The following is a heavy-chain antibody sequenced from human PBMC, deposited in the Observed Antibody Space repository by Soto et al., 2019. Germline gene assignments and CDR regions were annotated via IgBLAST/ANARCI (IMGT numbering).Heavy chain of an antibody. CDR1: GFTFSSYS. Sequence: EVQLVESGGGLVKPGGSLRLSCAASGFTFSSYSMNWVRQAPGEGLEWVSSITTYSTSIYYADSVKGRFTISRDNAKNSLSLQMNSLRAEDTAVYYCARGYGDYIPDAFNIWGQGTMVTVSS. V-gene: IGHV3-21*01. CDR3: ARGYGDYIPDAFNI. J-gene: IGHJ3*02. CDR2: ITTYSTSI. D-gene: IGHD4-17*01.